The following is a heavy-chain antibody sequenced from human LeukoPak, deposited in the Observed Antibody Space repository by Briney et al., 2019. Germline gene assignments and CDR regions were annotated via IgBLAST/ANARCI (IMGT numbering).Heavy chain of an antibody. J-gene: IGHJ4*02. CDR1: GDSISSSHYY. D-gene: IGHD3/OR15-3a*01. CDR3: AELRRLDWAIDS. V-gene: IGHV4-39*01. Sequence: SETLSLTCSVSGDSISSSHYYWGWIRQPPWKGLEWIGSIYYGGSRNYNPSFKSRVNISEDSSKNQFSLKLSSVTAADTAVYYCAELRRLDWAIDSWGQGTLVTVS. CDR2: IYYGGSR.